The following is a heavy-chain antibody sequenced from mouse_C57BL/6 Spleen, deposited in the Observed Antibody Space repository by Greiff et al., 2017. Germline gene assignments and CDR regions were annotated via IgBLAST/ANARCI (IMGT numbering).Heavy chain of an antibody. D-gene: IGHD2-3*01. Sequence: VQLQQSGPELVKPGASVKISCKASGYTFTDYYMNWVKQSHGKSLEWIGDINPNNGGTSYNQKFKGKATLTVDKSSSTAYMELRSLTSEDSAVYYCARSYDGSYFDYWGQGTTLTVSS. V-gene: IGHV1-26*01. CDR3: ARSYDGSYFDY. CDR1: GYTFTDYY. J-gene: IGHJ2*01. CDR2: INPNNGGT.